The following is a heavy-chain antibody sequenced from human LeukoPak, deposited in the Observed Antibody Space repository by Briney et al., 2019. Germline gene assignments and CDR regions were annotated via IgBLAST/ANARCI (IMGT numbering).Heavy chain of an antibody. J-gene: IGHJ6*03. V-gene: IGHV3-48*03. Sequence: GGSLRLSCAASGFTFSSYEMNWVRQAPGKGLEWVSYISSSGSTIYYADSVKGRFTISRDNAKNSLYLQMNSLRAEDTAVYYCAINSLQSYYYYYMDVWGKGTTVTVSS. CDR2: ISSSGSTI. CDR1: GFTFSSYE. CDR3: AINSLQSYYYYYMDV. D-gene: IGHD4-11*01.